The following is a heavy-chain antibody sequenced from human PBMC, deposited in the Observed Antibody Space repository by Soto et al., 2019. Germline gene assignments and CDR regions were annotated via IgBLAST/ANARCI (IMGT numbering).Heavy chain of an antibody. D-gene: IGHD2-2*01. Sequence: GGSLRLSCAASGFPFNDFVMAWVRQAPGKGLEWVAAIRSRTSITYYSDSMRGRFTISRVNSETSIFLQMDFLRAEDSAMYYCERCRTLGYCSSTNCYCLAFDGWGQGTMVTVSS. CDR2: IRSRTSIT. J-gene: IGHJ3*01. CDR1: GFPFNDFV. V-gene: IGHV3-21*04. CDR3: ERCRTLGYCSSTNCYCLAFDG.